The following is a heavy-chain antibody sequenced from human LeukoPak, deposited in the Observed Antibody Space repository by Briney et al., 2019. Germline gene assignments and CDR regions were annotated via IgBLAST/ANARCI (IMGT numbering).Heavy chain of an antibody. D-gene: IGHD6-19*01. CDR2: IYYSGST. CDR1: GGSISSYY. J-gene: IGHJ4*02. CDR3: ARDPQWLVPFDY. Sequence: SETLCLTCTVSGGSISSYYWSWIRQPPGKGLEWIGYIYYSGSTNYNPSLKSRVTISVDTSKNQFSLKLSSVTAADTAVYYCARDPQWLVPFDYWGQGTLVTVSS. V-gene: IGHV4-59*12.